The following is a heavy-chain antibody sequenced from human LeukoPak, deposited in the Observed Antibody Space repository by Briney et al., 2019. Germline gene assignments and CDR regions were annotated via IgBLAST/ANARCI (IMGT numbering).Heavy chain of an antibody. CDR1: GFIITTYA. J-gene: IGHJ4*02. CDR3: ARAQGALDY. V-gene: IGHV3-23*01. CDR2: IGGGGSE. Sequence: GGSLRLSCAASGFIITTYAVNWVRQAPGKGLEWVSCIGGGGSEYYADSVMGRFIIFNDNSQNLDDLQMNSLTVEETVVYYCARAQGALDYWGQGTLVTVSS. D-gene: IGHD1-26*01.